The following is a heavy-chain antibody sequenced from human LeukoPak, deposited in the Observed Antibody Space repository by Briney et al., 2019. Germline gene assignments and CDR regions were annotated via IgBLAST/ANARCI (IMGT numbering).Heavy chain of an antibody. D-gene: IGHD3-3*01. CDR1: GGSISSGGYY. CDR3: ARECGLEWLPGRITNYYYYYYMGV. J-gene: IGHJ6*03. Sequence: PSETLSLTCTVSGGSISSGGYYWSWIRQHPGKGLEWIGYIYYSGSTYYNPSLKTRVTISVDTSKNQFSLKLSSVTAADTAVYYCARECGLEWLPGRITNYYYYYYMGVWGKGTTVTVSS. V-gene: IGHV4-31*03. CDR2: IYYSGST.